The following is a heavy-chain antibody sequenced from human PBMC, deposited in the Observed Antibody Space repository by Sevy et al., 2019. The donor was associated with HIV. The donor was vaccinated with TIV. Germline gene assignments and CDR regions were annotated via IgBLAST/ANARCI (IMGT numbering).Heavy chain of an antibody. CDR2: IKSKTDGGTT. V-gene: IGHV3-15*01. CDR1: GFTFSNAW. CDR3: TTFLYYYDSSGYSIDAFDI. J-gene: IGHJ3*02. Sequence: GGSLRLSCAASGFTFSNAWMSWVRQAPGKGLEWVGRIKSKTDGGTTDYAAPVKGRFTISRDVSKNTLYLQMNSLKTEDTAVYYCTTFLYYYDSSGYSIDAFDIWGQGTMVTVSS. D-gene: IGHD3-22*01.